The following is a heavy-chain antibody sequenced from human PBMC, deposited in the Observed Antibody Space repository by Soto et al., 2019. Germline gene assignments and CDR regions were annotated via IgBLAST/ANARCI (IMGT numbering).Heavy chain of an antibody. CDR2: ISYRGTT. Sequence: PSETLSLTCTVSGCSISSGDYYWSWIRQPPGKGLEWIGYISYRGTTYYNPSLKSQITISLDTSNNQFSLKLISVTAADTAVYYCARRWGRSFDYWGQGTLVTVSS. J-gene: IGHJ4*02. V-gene: IGHV4-30-4*01. CDR1: GCSISSGDYY. D-gene: IGHD2-15*01. CDR3: ARRWGRSFDY.